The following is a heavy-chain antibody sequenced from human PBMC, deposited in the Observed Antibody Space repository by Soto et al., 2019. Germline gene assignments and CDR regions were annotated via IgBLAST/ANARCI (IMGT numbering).Heavy chain of an antibody. CDR2: IYYSGTT. D-gene: IGHD2-8*01. V-gene: IGHV4-61*01. J-gene: IGHJ4*02. CDR1: GGSVSSGSYY. Sequence: QVQLQESGPGVVKPSETLSLTCTVSGGSVSSGSYYWSWIRQPPGKGLEWIGCIYYSGTTNYNPTLKSRVTISQDTSNNQFSLKLSSVTAADTAVYYCASRLGYCAHGVCYEAGGDLDYWGQGTLVTVSS. CDR3: ASRLGYCAHGVCYEAGGDLDY.